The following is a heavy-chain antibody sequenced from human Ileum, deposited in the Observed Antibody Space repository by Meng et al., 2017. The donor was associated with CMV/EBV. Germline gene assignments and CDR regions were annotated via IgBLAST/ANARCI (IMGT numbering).Heavy chain of an antibody. CDR1: GFTGGGDG. CDR2: IYNEGTSI. CDR3: VREVDRGHGRWFDP. Sequence: GFTGGGDGREWVRQGLGGGVGGGARIYNEGTSITCEDSVKSRSNISRDNAKNTLYLQMNSLRGEDTAVYYCVREVDRGHGRWFDPWGQGTLVTVSS. V-gene: IGHV3-74*01. D-gene: IGHD1-26*01. J-gene: IGHJ5*02.